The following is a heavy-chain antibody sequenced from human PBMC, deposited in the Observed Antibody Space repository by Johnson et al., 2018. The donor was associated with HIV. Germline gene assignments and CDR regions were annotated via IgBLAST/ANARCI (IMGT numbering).Heavy chain of an antibody. J-gene: IGHJ3*02. CDR3: TTDPIAAAGHDAFDI. CDR2: IYSGGTT. Sequence: VQLVESGGGLVQPGGSLRLSCAASGFTVSSNYMSWVRQAPGKGLEWVSVIYSGGTTDYVAPAKGRFTISRDDSKNTLYLRMNSLKTEDTAVYYCTTDPIAAAGHDAFDIWGQGTMVTVSS. D-gene: IGHD6-13*01. V-gene: IGHV3-66*01. CDR1: GFTVSSNY.